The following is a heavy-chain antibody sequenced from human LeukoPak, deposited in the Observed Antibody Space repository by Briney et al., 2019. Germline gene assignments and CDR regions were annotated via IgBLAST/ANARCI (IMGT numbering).Heavy chain of an antibody. CDR1: GGSISSSSYY. D-gene: IGHD4-17*01. Sequence: SETLSLTCTVSGGSISSSSYYWGWIRQPPGKGLEWIGSIYYSGSTYYNPSLKSRVTISVDTSKNQFSLKLSSVTAADTAVYCCARHLGDPNYFDYWGQGTLVTVSS. CDR2: IYYSGST. J-gene: IGHJ4*02. V-gene: IGHV4-39*01. CDR3: ARHLGDPNYFDY.